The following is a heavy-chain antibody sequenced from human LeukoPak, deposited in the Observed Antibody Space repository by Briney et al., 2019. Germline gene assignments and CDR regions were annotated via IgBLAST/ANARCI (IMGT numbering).Heavy chain of an antibody. D-gene: IGHD1-7*01. Sequence: GGSLRLSCAASGFTFSSYWMSWVRQAPGKGLEWVANIKQDGSEQYYVNSVKGRFIISRDSAENSLYLQMNSLRAEDTAVYCARDDWNSGTLDYWGQGTLVSVSS. V-gene: IGHV3-7*01. CDR1: GFTFSSYW. CDR3: ARDDWNSGTLDY. CDR2: IKQDGSEQ. J-gene: IGHJ4*02.